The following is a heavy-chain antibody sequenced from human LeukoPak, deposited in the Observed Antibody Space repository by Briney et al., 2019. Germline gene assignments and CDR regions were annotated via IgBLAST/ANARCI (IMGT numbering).Heavy chain of an antibody. CDR1: GGSIRSNNCH. CDR2: ICYRGST. J-gene: IGHJ4*02. V-gene: IGHV4-39*01. D-gene: IGHD3-10*01. Sequence: SETLSLTCTVSGGSIRSNNCHWVWIRHPPGKGVVGIGSICYRGSTNYNPSLMSRATISVDSSKNQFSLKLSSVTAADTAVYYCATRIGGLAYDFWGQGTLVTVSS. CDR3: ATRIGGLAYDF.